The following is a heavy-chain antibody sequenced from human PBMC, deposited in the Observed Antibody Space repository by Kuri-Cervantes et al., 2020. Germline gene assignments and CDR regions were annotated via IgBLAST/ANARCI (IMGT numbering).Heavy chain of an antibody. CDR3: ARDGLRNVPITMVRGGYGMDV. CDR2: ISYDGSNK. Sequence: GGSLRLSCAASGFTFSSYAMHWVRQAPGKGLEWVAVISYDGSNKYYADSVKGRFTISRDNSKNTLYLQMNSLRAEDTAVYYCARDGLRNVPITMVRGGYGMDVWGQGTTVTVSS. V-gene: IGHV3-30-3*01. CDR1: GFTFSSYA. J-gene: IGHJ6*02. D-gene: IGHD3-10*01.